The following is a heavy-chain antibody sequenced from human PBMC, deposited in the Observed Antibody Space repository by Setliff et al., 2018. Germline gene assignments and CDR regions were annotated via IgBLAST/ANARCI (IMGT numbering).Heavy chain of an antibody. CDR1: GFTFSGYY. V-gene: IGHV3-11*04. D-gene: IGHD5-12*01. Sequence: PGGSLRLSCAASGFTFSGYYMTWIRQAPGKGLEWVSYISGSSGGIYYADSVKGRFTISRDNAKKSLYMEMNSLRAEDTAVYYCARDITRDGYNSGAFDICGQGTMVTVSS. CDR2: ISGSSGGI. CDR3: ARDITRDGYNSGAFDI. J-gene: IGHJ3*02.